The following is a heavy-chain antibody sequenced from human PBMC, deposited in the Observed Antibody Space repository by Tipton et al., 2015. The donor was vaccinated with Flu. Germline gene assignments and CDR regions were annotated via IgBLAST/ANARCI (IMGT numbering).Heavy chain of an antibody. V-gene: IGHV4-4*07. J-gene: IGHJ1*01. D-gene: IGHD3-22*01. CDR3: AKWTYYSDSTPN. Sequence: TLSLTCTVSGGSISSYYWAWIRQPAGKGLEWIGRIYTSGSTKYNPSLESRVTMSVDTSKNHFSLKLSSLTAEDTAVYYCAKWTYYSDSTPNWGQGTLVTVSS. CDR2: IYTSGST. CDR1: GGSISSYY.